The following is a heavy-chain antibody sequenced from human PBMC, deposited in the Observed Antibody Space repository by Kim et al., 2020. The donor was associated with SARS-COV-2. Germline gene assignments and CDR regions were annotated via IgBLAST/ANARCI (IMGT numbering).Heavy chain of an antibody. J-gene: IGHJ6*02. CDR3: ARVGYTYGPYYGLDV. Sequence: SETLSLTCALSGGSFSGFYWSWIRQPPGKGLEWIGDITHSGSTKYNPSLKSRVTNSLDMSKNQFSLTLRSVTAADAGMFYCARVGYTYGPYYGLDVWGQG. CDR2: ITHSGST. V-gene: IGHV4-34*01. CDR1: GGSFSGFY. D-gene: IGHD5-18*01.